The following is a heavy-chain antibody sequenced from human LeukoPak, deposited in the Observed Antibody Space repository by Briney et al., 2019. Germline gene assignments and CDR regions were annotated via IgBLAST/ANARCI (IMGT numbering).Heavy chain of an antibody. D-gene: IGHD3-10*01. CDR3: ARRGYYGSGSHDY. V-gene: IGHV4-59*08. Sequence: PSETLSLTCTVSGGSISSYYWSWIRQPPGKGLEWIGYIYYSGSTNYNPSLKSRVTISVDTSKNQFSLKLSSVTAADTAVYYCARRGYYGSGSHDYWGQGTLVTVSS. CDR2: IYYSGST. J-gene: IGHJ4*02. CDR1: GGSISSYY.